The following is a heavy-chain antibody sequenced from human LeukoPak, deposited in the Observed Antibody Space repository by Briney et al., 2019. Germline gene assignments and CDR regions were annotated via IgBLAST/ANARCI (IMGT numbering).Heavy chain of an antibody. CDR1: GGSVSSGSYY. V-gene: IGHV4-61*01. Sequence: PSETLSLTCTVSGGSVSSGSYYWSWIRQLPGKGLEWIGYIYYSGSTNYNPSLKSRVTISVDTSKNQFSLKLSSVTAADTAVYCCARGAVSGYYTGVGWFDPWGQGTLVTVSS. CDR3: ARGAVSGYYTGVGWFDP. CDR2: IYYSGST. D-gene: IGHD3-3*01. J-gene: IGHJ5*02.